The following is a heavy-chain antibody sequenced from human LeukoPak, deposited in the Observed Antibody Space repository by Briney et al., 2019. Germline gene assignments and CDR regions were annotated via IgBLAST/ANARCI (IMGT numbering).Heavy chain of an antibody. CDR3: ARDRVQGYYYDSSGYYYFDY. D-gene: IGHD3-22*01. CDR2: IIPIFGTA. CDR1: GDTFSSYA. J-gene: IGHJ4*02. Sequence: GASVKVSGKASGDTFSSYAISWVRQAPGQGLEWMGRIIPIFGTANYAQKFQGRVTITTDESTSTDYKELSSLRSEDTAVYYCARDRVQGYYYDSSGYYYFDYWGQGTLVTVSS. V-gene: IGHV1-69*05.